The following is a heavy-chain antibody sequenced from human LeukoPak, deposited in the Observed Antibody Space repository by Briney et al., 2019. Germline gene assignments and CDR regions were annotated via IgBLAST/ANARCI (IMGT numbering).Heavy chain of an antibody. CDR2: INPSGGST. D-gene: IGHD3-10*01. CDR3: ARGKGYYGSGRPDAFDI. Sequence: GASVKVSCKASGYTFTSYYIHWGREAPGQGLGWMGLINPSGGSTSYAQKFQGRGTMTRDMSTSTVYMELSSLRSEDTAVYYCARGKGYYGSGRPDAFDIWGQGTMVTVSS. J-gene: IGHJ3*02. CDR1: GYTFTSYY. V-gene: IGHV1-46*01.